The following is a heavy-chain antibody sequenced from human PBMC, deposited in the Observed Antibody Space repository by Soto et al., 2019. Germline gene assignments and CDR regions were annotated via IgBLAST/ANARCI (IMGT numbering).Heavy chain of an antibody. CDR3: AREYSSCWYNWFDP. CDR2: ISTSGTKI. D-gene: IGHD6-13*01. Sequence: PGGSLRLSCAASGFTFSSYSMSWVRQAPGKGLEWVSSISTSGTKIFYADSVRGRFTISRDNAKNSLYLQMNSLRAEDTAVYYRAREYSSCWYNWFDPWG. J-gene: IGHJ5*02. CDR1: GFTFSSYS. V-gene: IGHV3-21*01.